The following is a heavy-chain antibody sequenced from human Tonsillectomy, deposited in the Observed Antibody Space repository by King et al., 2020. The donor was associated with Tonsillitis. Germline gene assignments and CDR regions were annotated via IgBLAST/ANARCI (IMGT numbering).Heavy chain of an antibody. CDR3: ARVSGDYDWYFDL. V-gene: IGHV4-30-2*01. D-gene: IGHD4-17*01. CDR2: IYHIGST. J-gene: IGHJ2*01. Sequence: QLQLQESGSGLVQPPQTLSLTCAVSGGSISSGGYSWSWIRQPPGKGLEWIGYIYHIGSTYYNPSLKSRVTISVDRSKNQFSLKLTSVTAADTAVYYCARVSGDYDWYFDLWGRGTLVTVSS. CDR1: GGSISSGGYS.